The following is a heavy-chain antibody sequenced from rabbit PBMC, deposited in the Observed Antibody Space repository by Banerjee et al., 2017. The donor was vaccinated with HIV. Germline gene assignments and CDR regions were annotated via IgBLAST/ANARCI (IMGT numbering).Heavy chain of an antibody. V-gene: IGHV1S45*01. CDR3: ARDGADYVAYEYVRLNL. Sequence: QEQLEESGGDLVKPEGSLTLTCTASGFSFSNNYWICWVRQAPGKGLEWIGCIDTASSGTTGYASWEKRRLTISKTSSTAVALEMTTLTAADTSTVFSARDGADYVAYEYVRLNLWGPGALVTVS. CDR1: GFSFSNNYW. D-gene: IGHD6-1*01. CDR2: IDTASSGTT. J-gene: IGHJ4*01.